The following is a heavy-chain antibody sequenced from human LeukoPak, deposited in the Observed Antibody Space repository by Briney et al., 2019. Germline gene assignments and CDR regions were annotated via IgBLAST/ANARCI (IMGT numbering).Heavy chain of an antibody. V-gene: IGHV1-2*02. CDR2: INPNSGVA. J-gene: IGHJ4*02. CDR1: GYTFTDYN. D-gene: IGHD4-23*01. CDR3: ARFDGATVG. Sequence: ASAKDSCKAPGYTFTDYNMHWVPQAPGQGLGWVGWINPNSGVADYAQTFQGRVTMIRDTSISTAYMDLSRQSSDDTAVYYCARFDGATVGWGQGTLVTVSS.